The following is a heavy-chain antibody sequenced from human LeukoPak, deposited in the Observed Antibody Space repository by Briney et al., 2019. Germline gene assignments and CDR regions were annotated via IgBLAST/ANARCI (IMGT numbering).Heavy chain of an antibody. V-gene: IGHV3-21*01. CDR2: ISSSSRDT. D-gene: IGHD4-17*01. Sequence: GGSLRLSCAASGFTFSSSSINWVRQAPGKGLEWVAGISSSSRDTYYADSVKGRFTISRDNAKKSLYLQMRSLRAEDTAVYYCARERVDFGDWSRYYQYGMDVWGQGTTVTV. CDR3: ARERVDFGDWSRYYQYGMDV. CDR1: GFTFSSSS. J-gene: IGHJ6*02.